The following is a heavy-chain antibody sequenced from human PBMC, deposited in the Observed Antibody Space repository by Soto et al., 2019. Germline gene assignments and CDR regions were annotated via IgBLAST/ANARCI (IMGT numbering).Heavy chain of an antibody. V-gene: IGHV4-30-2*01. CDR2: IYSSGRS. CDR3: ARGREGPFFDF. Sequence: PSETLSLTCAVSGASISNGDYSWGWIRQPPGRALEWIGYIYSSGRSDYNPSLKSRVTISIDRSKNQFSLRLTSVTAADAAVYYCARGREGPFFDFWGQGALVPVSS. CDR1: GASISNGDYS. J-gene: IGHJ5*01.